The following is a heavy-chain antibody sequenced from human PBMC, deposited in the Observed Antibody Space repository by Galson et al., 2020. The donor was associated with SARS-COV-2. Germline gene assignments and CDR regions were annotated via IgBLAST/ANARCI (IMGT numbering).Heavy chain of an antibody. J-gene: IGHJ4*02. V-gene: IGHV3-30*18. Sequence: GEYLKISYAASGFTFSSYGMHWVRQAPGKGLEWVAVISYDGSNKYYADPVKGRFTISRDNSKNTLYLQMNSLRAEDTAVYYCAKGYSGSYYTTFDYWGQGTLVTVSS. CDR2: ISYDGSNK. CDR3: AKGYSGSYYTTFDY. D-gene: IGHD3-10*01. CDR1: GFTFSSYG.